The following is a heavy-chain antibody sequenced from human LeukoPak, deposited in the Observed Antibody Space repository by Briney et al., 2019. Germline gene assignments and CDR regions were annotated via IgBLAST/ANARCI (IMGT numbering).Heavy chain of an antibody. CDR3: AREDDSSGYFFRFDY. V-gene: IGHV1-2*02. J-gene: IGHJ4*02. CDR1: GYTFTDYY. D-gene: IGHD3-22*01. CDR2: INPNSGGT. Sequence: ASVKVSCKASGYTFTDYYILWVRQAPGQGPEWMGWINPNSGGTNFAQNFKGRVTMTRDTSISTAYMELSRLRSDDTAMYYCAREDDSSGYFFRFDYWGQGTLVTVSS.